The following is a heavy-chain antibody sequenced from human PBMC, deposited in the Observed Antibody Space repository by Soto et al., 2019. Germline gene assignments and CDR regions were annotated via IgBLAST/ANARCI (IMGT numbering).Heavy chain of an antibody. CDR3: ASGYKYPSDY. J-gene: IGHJ4*02. D-gene: IGHD6-25*01. CDR2: IYSDGRT. Sequence: QVQLQESGPGLVKPSQTLSVTCTVSGASVTSGGYYWTWIRQHSGKGLEWIGHIYSDGRTYYSPSLKRRLTISLDISKNQFSLRLTSVTVADTAVYYCASGYKYPSDYWGQGTLVAVSS. CDR1: GASVTSGGYY. V-gene: IGHV4-31*03.